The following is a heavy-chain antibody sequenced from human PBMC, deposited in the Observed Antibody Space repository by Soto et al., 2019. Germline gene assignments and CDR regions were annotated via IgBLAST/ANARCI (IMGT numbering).Heavy chain of an antibody. J-gene: IGHJ5*02. Sequence: LSLTCTVSGGSISSGGYYWSWIRQHPGKGLEWIGYIYYSGSTYYNPSLKSRVTISVDTSKNQFSLKLSSVTAADTAVYYCARVEGKYNWFDPWGQGTLVTVSS. CDR2: IYYSGST. V-gene: IGHV4-31*03. CDR1: GGSISSGGYY. CDR3: ARVEGKYNWFDP. D-gene: IGHD1-1*01.